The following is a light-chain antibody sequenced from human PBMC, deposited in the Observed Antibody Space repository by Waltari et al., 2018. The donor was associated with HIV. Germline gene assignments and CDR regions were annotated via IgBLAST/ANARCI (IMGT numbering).Light chain of an antibody. J-gene: IGLJ2*01. Sequence: QSALTQPASVSGSPGQSITISCTGTSSDVGGYNYVSWYQQHPGKAPKPMIYEVSNRPSGVSNRFSGSKSGNTASLTISGLQAEDEADYYCSSYTSSSTSFGGGTKLTVL. CDR2: EVS. CDR1: SSDVGGYNY. V-gene: IGLV2-14*01. CDR3: SSYTSSSTS.